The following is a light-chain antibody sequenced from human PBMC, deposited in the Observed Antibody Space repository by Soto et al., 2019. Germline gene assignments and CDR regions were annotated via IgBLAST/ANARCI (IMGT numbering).Light chain of an antibody. J-gene: IGKJ1*01. CDR2: GAS. CDR3: QQYGNSPWT. CDR1: QSVSSSY. Sequence: EIVLTQSPCTLSLSPGERATLSCRASQSVSSSYLAWYQQKPGQSPRLLIYGASNRATGIPDRFSGSGSGTDFTLTISRLEPEDFAVYYCQQYGNSPWTFGQGTKVEI. V-gene: IGKV3-20*01.